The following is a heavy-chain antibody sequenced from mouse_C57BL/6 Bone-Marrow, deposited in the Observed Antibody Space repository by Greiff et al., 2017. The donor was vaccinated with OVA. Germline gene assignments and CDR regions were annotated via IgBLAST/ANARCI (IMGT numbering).Heavy chain of an antibody. CDR2: IDPSDSYT. D-gene: IGHD2-1*01. CDR3: ARNGNYGFAY. J-gene: IGHJ3*01. Sequence: QVHVKQPGAELVKPGASVKLSCKASGYTFTSYWMQWVKQRPGQGLEWIGEIDPSDSYTNYNQKFKGKATLTVDTSSSTAYMQLSSLTSEDSAVYYCARNGNYGFAYWGQGTLVTVSA. CDR1: GYTFTSYW. V-gene: IGHV1-50*01.